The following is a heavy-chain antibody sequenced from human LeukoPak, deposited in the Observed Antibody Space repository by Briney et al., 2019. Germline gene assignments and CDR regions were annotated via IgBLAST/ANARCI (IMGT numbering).Heavy chain of an antibody. CDR1: GFGVCSRA. D-gene: IGHD3-22*01. V-gene: IGHV3-23*01. J-gene: IGHJ4*02. CDR2: ITNNAGKT. Sequence: GGSLRLSCAASGFGVCSRAMSWVRQAPGKGLEWLSSITNNAGKTYYADSVKGRFTITRDTSRNMVFLQMNSLRADDTALYCCAKDHSSEGWPTFDHWGQGTLVTASS. CDR3: AKDHSSEGWPTFDH.